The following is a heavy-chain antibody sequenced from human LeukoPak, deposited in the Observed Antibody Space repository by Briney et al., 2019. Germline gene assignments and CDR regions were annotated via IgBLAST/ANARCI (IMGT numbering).Heavy chain of an antibody. Sequence: ASVKVSCKASGYTFTSYGISWVRQAPGQGLEWMGWISAYNGNTNYAQKLQGRVTMTTDTSTSTAYMELRSLRSDDTAVYYCARNRIGYCSSTSCRRNAFDIWGQGTMATVSS. V-gene: IGHV1-18*01. CDR2: ISAYNGNT. J-gene: IGHJ3*02. CDR3: ARNRIGYCSSTSCRRNAFDI. CDR1: GYTFTSYG. D-gene: IGHD2-2*01.